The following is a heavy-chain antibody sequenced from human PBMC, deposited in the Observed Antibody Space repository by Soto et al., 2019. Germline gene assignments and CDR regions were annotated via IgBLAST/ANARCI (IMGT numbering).Heavy chain of an antibody. D-gene: IGHD5-18*01. J-gene: IGHJ4*02. CDR1: GFTFSSYG. V-gene: IGHV3-30*18. CDR2: ISYDGSNK. Sequence: QVQLVESGGGVVQPGRSLRLSCAASGFTFSSYGMHWVRQAPGKGLEWVAVISYDGSNKYYADSVKGRFTISRDNSKNTLYLQMNSLRAEDTAVYYCAKGHSYGDEYFDYWGQGTLVTVSS. CDR3: AKGHSYGDEYFDY.